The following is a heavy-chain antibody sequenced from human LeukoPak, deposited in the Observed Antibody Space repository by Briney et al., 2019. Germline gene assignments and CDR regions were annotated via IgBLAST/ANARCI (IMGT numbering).Heavy chain of an antibody. V-gene: IGHV1-69*13. Sequence: SVKVSCKSSGGTFSSDAISWLRQAPGQGPEWMGGIVPVFGTASYAQKFQGRVTISADVYTTTAYMELSSLRAEDTAVYYCAKYTEGPATAMRNFDYWGQGTLVTVSS. CDR1: GGTFSSDA. CDR2: IVPVFGTA. CDR3: AKYTEGPATAMRNFDY. D-gene: IGHD2-2*01. J-gene: IGHJ4*02.